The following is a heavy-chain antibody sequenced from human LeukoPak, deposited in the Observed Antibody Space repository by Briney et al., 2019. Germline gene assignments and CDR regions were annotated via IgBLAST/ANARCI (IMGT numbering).Heavy chain of an antibody. Sequence: PSETLSLTXTVSGGSISSSSYYWGWIRQPPGKGLERIGSIYYSGSTYYNPSLKSRVTISVDTSKNQFSLKLSSVTAADTAVYYCARQMAAVVFDPWGQGTLVTVSS. CDR2: IYYSGST. CDR1: GGSISSSSYY. CDR3: ARQMAAVVFDP. V-gene: IGHV4-39*01. J-gene: IGHJ5*02. D-gene: IGHD5-24*01.